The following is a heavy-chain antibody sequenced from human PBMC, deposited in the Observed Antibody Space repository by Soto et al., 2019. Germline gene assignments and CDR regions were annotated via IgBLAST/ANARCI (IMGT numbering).Heavy chain of an antibody. CDR1: GYNFITYG. V-gene: IGHV1-18*01. CDR3: ARDLIAVRPGWFDP. CDR2: ISVYNGNT. D-gene: IGHD6-6*01. J-gene: IGHJ5*02. Sequence: QVKLVQSGAEVKKPGASVKVSCKASGYNFITYGISWVRQAPGQGLEGMGWISVYNGNTKYAEKVQGRVTMTTDTSTSTAYMELRRLRSDDTDVYYCARDLIAVRPGWFDPWGQGTLVTVSS.